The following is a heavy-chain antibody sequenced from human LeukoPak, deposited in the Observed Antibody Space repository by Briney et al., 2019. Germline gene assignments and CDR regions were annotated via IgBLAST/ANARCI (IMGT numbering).Heavy chain of an antibody. D-gene: IGHD5-12*01. V-gene: IGHV3-48*04. J-gene: IGHJ4*02. CDR2: ISSSSSTI. Sequence: PGGSLRLSCAASGFTFSSYSMNWVRQAPGKGLEWVSYISSSSSTIYYADSVKGRFTISRDNAKNSLYLQMNSLRAEDTAVYYCARDLGGGYSGYVLFDYWGQGTLVTVSS. CDR3: ARDLGGGYSGYVLFDY. CDR1: GFTFSSYS.